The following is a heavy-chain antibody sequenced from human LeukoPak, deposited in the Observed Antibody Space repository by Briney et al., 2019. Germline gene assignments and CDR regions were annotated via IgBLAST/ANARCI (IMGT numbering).Heavy chain of an antibody. Sequence: GESLKISCKGSGYSFTSYWIGWVRQTPGKGLEWMGIIYPGDSDTRYSPSFQGQVTISADKSISTAYLQWSSLKASDTAMYYCARIRFLEWLTPYDAFDIWGQGTLVTVSS. J-gene: IGHJ3*02. CDR2: IYPGDSDT. D-gene: IGHD3-3*01. CDR1: GYSFTSYW. CDR3: ARIRFLEWLTPYDAFDI. V-gene: IGHV5-51*01.